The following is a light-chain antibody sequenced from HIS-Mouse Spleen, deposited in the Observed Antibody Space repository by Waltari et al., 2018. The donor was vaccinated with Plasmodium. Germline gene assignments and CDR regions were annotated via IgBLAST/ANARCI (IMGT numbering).Light chain of an antibody. V-gene: IGKV1-8*01. J-gene: IGKJ4*01. Sequence: AIRMTQSPSSFSASTGDRVTITCRASQGISSYLAWYQQKPGKAPKLRIYAASTLQSGVPSRFSGSGSVTDFTLTISCLQSEDFATYYCQQYYSYPLTCGGGTKVEIK. CDR3: QQYYSYPLT. CDR2: AAS. CDR1: QGISSY.